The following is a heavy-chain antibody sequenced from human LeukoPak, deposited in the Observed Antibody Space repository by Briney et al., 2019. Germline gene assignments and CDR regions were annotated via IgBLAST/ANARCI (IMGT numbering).Heavy chain of an antibody. J-gene: IGHJ6*03. CDR1: GFTFSLHW. CDR2: IKQDGSEK. D-gene: IGHD5-12*01. V-gene: IGHV3-7*01. CDR3: ASAHGGYGYYYFYYMDV. Sequence: GGSLRLSCAASGFTFSLHWMSWVRQAPGKGLEWVANIKQDGSEKYYEDSVKGRFTISRDNAKSSLFLQMDSLRAEDTAVYYCASAHGGYGYYYFYYMDVWGKGTTVTVSS.